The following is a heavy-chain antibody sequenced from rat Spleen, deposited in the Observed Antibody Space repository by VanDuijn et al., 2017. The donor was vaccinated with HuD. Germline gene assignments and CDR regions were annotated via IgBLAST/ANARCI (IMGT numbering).Heavy chain of an antibody. Sequence: QVQLKESGPGLVQPSQTLSLTCTVSGFSLIAYHVHWVRQPPGRGLEWMGAMWSEGDTSYNSALKSRLSISRDTSKSQVFLKMDSLQTEDTATYFCTRESLPGYNSHWFLSWGQGTLVTVSS. CDR1: GFSLIAYH. CDR2: MWSEGDT. D-gene: IGHD1-4*01. CDR3: TRESLPGYNSHWFLS. J-gene: IGHJ3*01. V-gene: IGHV2-32*01.